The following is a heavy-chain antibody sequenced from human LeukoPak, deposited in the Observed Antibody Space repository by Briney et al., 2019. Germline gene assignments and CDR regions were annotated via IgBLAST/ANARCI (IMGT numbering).Heavy chain of an antibody. J-gene: IGHJ4*02. CDR2: IKEDGSIQ. CDR3: ARDVWTGVAVSDY. Sequence: GGSLRLSCAASGFSFSNHYMRWIRQAPGKGLEWLANIKEDGSIQYYLDSVRGRFTISRDNAKTSVYLQLNSLRADDTAVYYCARDVWTGVAVSDYWGQGTLVTVSS. CDR1: GFSFSNHY. D-gene: IGHD6-19*01. V-gene: IGHV3-7*01.